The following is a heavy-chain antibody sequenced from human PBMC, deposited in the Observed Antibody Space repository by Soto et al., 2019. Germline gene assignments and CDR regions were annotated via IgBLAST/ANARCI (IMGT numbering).Heavy chain of an antibody. V-gene: IGHV3-23*01. Sequence: GGSLRLSCAASGFSFSSYAMSWVRQAPGKGLEWVSAISGSGGSTYYADSVKGRFTISRDNSKNTLYLQMNSLRAEDTAVYYCAKGPRWVLVIPPHPLPAYDYWGQGTLVTVSS. CDR3: AKGPRWVLVIPPHPLPAYDY. CDR2: ISGSGGST. J-gene: IGHJ4*02. CDR1: GFSFSSYA. D-gene: IGHD3-22*01.